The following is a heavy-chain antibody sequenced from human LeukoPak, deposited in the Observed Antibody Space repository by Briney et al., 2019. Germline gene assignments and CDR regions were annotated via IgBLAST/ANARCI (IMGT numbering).Heavy chain of an antibody. D-gene: IGHD3-10*01. CDR2: INPNSGGT. Sequence: ASVKVSCKASGYTFTGYYMHRVRQAPGQGLEWMGWINPNSGGTNYAQKFQGRVTMTRDTSISTAYMELSRLRSDDTAVYYCARRRGSGLTWFDPWGQGTLVTVSS. J-gene: IGHJ5*02. V-gene: IGHV1-2*02. CDR1: GYTFTGYY. CDR3: ARRRGSGLTWFDP.